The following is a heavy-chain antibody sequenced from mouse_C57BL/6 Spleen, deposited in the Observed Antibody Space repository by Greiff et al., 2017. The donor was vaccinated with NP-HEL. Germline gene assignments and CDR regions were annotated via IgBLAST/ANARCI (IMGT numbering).Heavy chain of an antibody. D-gene: IGHD2-3*01. V-gene: IGHV1-69*01. CDR3: ARSASHDGYWYFDV. CDR1: GYTFTSYW. J-gene: IGHJ1*03. Sequence: VQLQQPGAELVMPGASVKLSCKASGYTFTSYWMHWVKQRPGQGLEWIGEIDPSDSYTNYNQKFKGKSTLTVDKSSSTAYMQLSSLTSEDSAVYYCARSASHDGYWYFDVWGTGTTVTVSS. CDR2: IDPSDSYT.